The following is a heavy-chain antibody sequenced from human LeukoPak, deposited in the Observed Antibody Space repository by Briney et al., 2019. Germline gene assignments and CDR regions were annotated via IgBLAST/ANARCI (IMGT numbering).Heavy chain of an antibody. D-gene: IGHD2-15*01. CDR2: IWYDGSNK. V-gene: IGHV3-33*01. CDR1: GFTFTNYG. Sequence: PGGTLRLSCAASGFTFTNYGMHWVRQAPGKGLEWVAVIWYDGSNKYYADSVKGRLTISRDNSKNTLYLQMNSLRAEDTAVYHCARDLHDCSGGTCNSRRAAEYYFYGMDVWGQGTTVTVSS. J-gene: IGHJ6*02. CDR3: ARDLHDCSGGTCNSRRAAEYYFYGMDV.